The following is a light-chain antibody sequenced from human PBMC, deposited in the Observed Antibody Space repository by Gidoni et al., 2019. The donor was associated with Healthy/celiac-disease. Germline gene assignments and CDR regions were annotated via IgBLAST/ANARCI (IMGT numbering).Light chain of an antibody. Sequence: EIVMTQSPATLSVSPGERATLSGRASQSVSSNLAGYQQKPGQAPRLLIYGASTRATGIPARFSGSGSGTEFTLTISSLQSEDFAVYYCQQYNNGPRWTFGQGTKVEIK. V-gene: IGKV3-15*01. CDR1: QSVSSN. J-gene: IGKJ1*01. CDR3: QQYNNGPRWT. CDR2: GAS.